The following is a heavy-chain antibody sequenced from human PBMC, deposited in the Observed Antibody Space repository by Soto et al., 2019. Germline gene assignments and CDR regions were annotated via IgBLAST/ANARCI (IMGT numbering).Heavy chain of an antibody. V-gene: IGHV4-31*03. D-gene: IGHD6-13*01. CDR3: ARVSGSSSWYSLY. CDR1: GGSISSGGYY. J-gene: IGHJ4*02. CDR2: IYYSGST. Sequence: PSETLSLTCTVSGGSISSGGYYWSWIRQHPGKGLEWIGYIYYSGSTYYNPSLKSRVTISVDTSKNQFSLKLSSVTAADTAVYYCARVSGSSSWYSLYWGQGTLVTVSS.